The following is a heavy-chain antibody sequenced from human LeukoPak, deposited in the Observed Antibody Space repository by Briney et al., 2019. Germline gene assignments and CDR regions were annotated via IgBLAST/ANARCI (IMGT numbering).Heavy chain of an antibody. J-gene: IGHJ4*02. V-gene: IGHV1-2*02. CDR3: ARDWYYGSGRDLGY. D-gene: IGHD3-10*01. CDR1: GYTFTGYY. Sequence: VASVKVSCKASGYTFTGYYMRWVRQAPGQRLEWMGWINPNSGGTNYAQKFQGRVTMTRDTSISTAYMELSRLRSDDTAVYYCARDWYYGSGRDLGYWGQGTLVTVSS. CDR2: INPNSGGT.